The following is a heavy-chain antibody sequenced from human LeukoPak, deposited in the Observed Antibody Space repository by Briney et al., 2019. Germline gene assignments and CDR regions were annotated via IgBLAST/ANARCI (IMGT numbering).Heavy chain of an antibody. CDR2: MNPNSGNT. CDR3: AREGAAADLDYYYYYMDV. J-gene: IGHJ6*03. CDR1: GYTFTSYD. D-gene: IGHD6-13*01. V-gene: IGHV1-8*01. Sequence: GASVKVSCKASGYTFTSYDINWVRQATGQGLEWMGWMNPNSGNTGYAQKFQGRVTMTRNTSISTAYMELSSLRSEDTAVYYCAREGAAADLDYYYYYMDVWGKGTTVTVS.